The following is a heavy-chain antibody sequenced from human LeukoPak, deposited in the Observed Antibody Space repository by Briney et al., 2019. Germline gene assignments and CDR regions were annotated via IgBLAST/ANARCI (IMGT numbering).Heavy chain of an antibody. Sequence: GGSLRLSCAASGFTFSSYGMHWVRQAPGKGLEWVAFIRYDGSNKYYADSVKGRFTISRDNSKNTLYLQMNSLRAEDTAVYYCAKDNIVVVPAATHHYYYYMDVWGKGTTVTISS. J-gene: IGHJ6*03. CDR1: GFTFSSYG. D-gene: IGHD2-2*01. V-gene: IGHV3-30*02. CDR2: IRYDGSNK. CDR3: AKDNIVVVPAATHHYYYYMDV.